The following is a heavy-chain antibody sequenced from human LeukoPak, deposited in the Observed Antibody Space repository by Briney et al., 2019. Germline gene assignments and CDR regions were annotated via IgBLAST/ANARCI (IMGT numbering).Heavy chain of an antibody. CDR2: IKSKNNGGTK. Sequence: KTGGSLRLSCSASGLTFSNTWMSWVRQARGKGLEWVGRIKSKNNGGTKDYGESDKGSFTSQRDDSKKTPYLQMNSLKTEDTAVYYCTTGLRAADTNWGLGTLVTVSS. J-gene: IGHJ4*02. CDR3: TTGLRAADTN. V-gene: IGHV3-15*01. D-gene: IGHD6-13*01. CDR1: GLTFSNTW.